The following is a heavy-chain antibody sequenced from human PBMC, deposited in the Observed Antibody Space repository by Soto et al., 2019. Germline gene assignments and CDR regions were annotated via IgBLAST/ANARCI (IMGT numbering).Heavy chain of an antibody. CDR1: GGSISSGYYY. V-gene: IGHV4-30-4*01. D-gene: IGHD2-2*02. CDR3: ASSSLYIIDC. CDR2: IYYSGNT. J-gene: IGHJ6*01. Sequence: QVQLQESGPGLVKPSQTLSLTCSVSGGSISSGYYYWSWIRQPPGKGLEWIGNIYYSGNTYYNPSLYSLLIISIAASKNEFSVKLGWVTAAYTFVLYCASSSLYIIDCWGQVTTVTVSS.